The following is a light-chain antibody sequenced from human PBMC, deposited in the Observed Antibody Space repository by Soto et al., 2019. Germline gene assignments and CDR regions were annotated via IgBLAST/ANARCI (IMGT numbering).Light chain of an antibody. CDR2: DAS. J-gene: IGKJ4*01. Sequence: DIQGTXSPSSLASYVGHMVSRTGLASQGISSWLAWYQQKPGKAPKFLIYDASTLETGVPSRFSGSASGTEFTLTISGLQPEDVASYYCQQYDTYPLPFGGRTKVDIK. CDR1: QGISSW. CDR3: QQYDTYPLP. V-gene: IGKV1D-16*01.